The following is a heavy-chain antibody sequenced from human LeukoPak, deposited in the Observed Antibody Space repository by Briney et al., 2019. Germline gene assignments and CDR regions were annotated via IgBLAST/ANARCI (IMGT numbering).Heavy chain of an antibody. J-gene: IGHJ4*02. CDR3: AIDLGIAVADHNFDY. V-gene: IGHV3-23*01. Sequence: GGSLRLSCAASGFTFSSYAMSWVRQAPGKGLEWVSAISGSGGSTYYADSVKGRFTISRDNSKNTLYLQMNSLRAEDTAVYYCAIDLGIAVADHNFDYWGQGTLVTVSS. D-gene: IGHD6-19*01. CDR1: GFTFSSYA. CDR2: ISGSGGST.